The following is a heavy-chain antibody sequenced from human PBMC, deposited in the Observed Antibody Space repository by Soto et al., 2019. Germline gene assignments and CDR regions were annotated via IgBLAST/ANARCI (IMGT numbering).Heavy chain of an antibody. D-gene: IGHD2-8*01. V-gene: IGHV4-30-4*01. CDR1: GGSISSGDYY. J-gene: IGHJ3*02. Sequence: SETLSLTCTVSGGSISSGDYYWSWIRQPPGKGLEWIGYIYYSGSTYYNPSLKSRVTISVDTSKNQFSLKLSSVTAADTAVYYCARINGLDAFDIWGQGTMVTVSS. CDR3: ARINGLDAFDI. CDR2: IYYSGST.